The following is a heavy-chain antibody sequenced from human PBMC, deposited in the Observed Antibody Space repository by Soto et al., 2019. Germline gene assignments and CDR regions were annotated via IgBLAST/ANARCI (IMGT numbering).Heavy chain of an antibody. CDR1: GYTFTGYY. Sequence: ASVKVSCKASGYTFTGYYMHWVRQAPGQGLEWMGWINPNSGGTNYAQKFQGRVTMTRDTSISTAYMELSRLRSDDTAVNYCVRRHVSATGIDWFDPWGQGTLVTVSS. CDR2: INPNSGGT. D-gene: IGHD6-13*01. V-gene: IGHV1-2*02. J-gene: IGHJ5*02. CDR3: VRRHVSATGIDWFDP.